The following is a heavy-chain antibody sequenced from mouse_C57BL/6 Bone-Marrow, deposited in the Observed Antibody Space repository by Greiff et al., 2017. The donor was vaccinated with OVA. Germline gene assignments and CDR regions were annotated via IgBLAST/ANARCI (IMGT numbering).Heavy chain of an antibody. CDR1: GYTFTSYG. CDR3: ARSITTVVATRHYYAMDY. J-gene: IGHJ4*01. CDR2: IYPRSGNT. V-gene: IGHV1-81*01. D-gene: IGHD1-1*01. Sequence: QVQLKESGAELARPGASVKLSCKASGYTFTSYGISWVKQRTGQGLEWIGEIYPRSGNTYYNEKFKGKATLTADKSSSTAYMELRSLTSEDSAVYFCARSITTVVATRHYYAMDYWGQGTSVTVSS.